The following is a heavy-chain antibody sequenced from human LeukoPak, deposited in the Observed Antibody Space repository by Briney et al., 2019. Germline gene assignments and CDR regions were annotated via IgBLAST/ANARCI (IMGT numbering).Heavy chain of an antibody. D-gene: IGHD3-22*01. CDR3: ARAEMYYYDSSGYADY. J-gene: IGHJ4*02. V-gene: IGHV3-7*01. Sequence: GGSLRLSCAASGFTFSSYWMSWVRQAPGKGLEWVANIKQDGSEKYYVDSVKGRFTISRDSAKNSLYLQMNSLRAEDTAVYYCARAEMYYYDSSGYADYWGQGTLVTVSS. CDR2: IKQDGSEK. CDR1: GFTFSSYW.